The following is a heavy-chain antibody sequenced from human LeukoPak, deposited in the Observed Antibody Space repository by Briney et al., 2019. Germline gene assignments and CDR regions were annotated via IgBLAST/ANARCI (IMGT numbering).Heavy chain of an antibody. CDR2: INHRGSS. V-gene: IGHV4-34*01. CDR1: GESFSAYF. J-gene: IGHJ5*02. D-gene: IGHD2-15*01. CDR3: ARGSSFDGYCSAGACDAGYYDA. Sequence: SETLSLTCAVYGESFSAYFWNWIRQAPGKPLEYIGEINHRGSSHYNPSLKTRVTLSVDTSKNQFSLRLTSVTAADTSVYFCARGSSFDGYCSAGACDAGYYDAWGQGTPVTVSS.